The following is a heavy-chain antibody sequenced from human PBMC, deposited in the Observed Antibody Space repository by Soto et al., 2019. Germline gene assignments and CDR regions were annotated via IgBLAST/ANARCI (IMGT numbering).Heavy chain of an antibody. CDR2: INAGNGNT. J-gene: IGHJ4*02. CDR1: GYTFTSYA. CDR3: ARAPQAATFDY. V-gene: IGHV1-3*01. Sequence: VASVKVSCKASGYTFTSYAMHWVRQAPGQRLEWMGWINAGNGNTKYSQKFQGRVTITRDTSASTAYMELSSLRSEDTAVYYCARAPQAATFDYWGQGTLVTVSS. D-gene: IGHD2-15*01.